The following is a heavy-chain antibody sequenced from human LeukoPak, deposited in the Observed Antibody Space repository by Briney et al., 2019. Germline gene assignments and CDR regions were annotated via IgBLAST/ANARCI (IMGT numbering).Heavy chain of an antibody. V-gene: IGHV4-4*09. CDR3: ARRAATIDYYYYYYMDV. CDR1: GGSISSYY. Sequence: SETLSLTCTVSGGSISSYYWSWIRQPPGKGLEWIGYIYTSGSTNYNPSLKSRVTISVDTSKNQFSLKLSSVTAADTAVYYCARRAATIDYYYYYYMDVWSKGTTVTVSS. J-gene: IGHJ6*03. D-gene: IGHD5-12*01. CDR2: IYTSGST.